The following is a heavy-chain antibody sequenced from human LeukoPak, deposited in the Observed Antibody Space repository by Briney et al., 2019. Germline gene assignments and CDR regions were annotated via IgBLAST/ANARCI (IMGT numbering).Heavy chain of an antibody. CDR1: GFTFSSYA. CDR2: ISRNGGST. Sequence: PPGGSLRLSCAASGFTFSSYAMHWVRQAPGKGLEYVSAISRNGGSTYYANSVKGRFTISRDNSKNTLYLQMGSLRAEDMAVYYCARVGDVDYFDYWGQGTLVSVS. CDR3: ARVGDVDYFDY. J-gene: IGHJ4*02. V-gene: IGHV3-64*01. D-gene: IGHD1-26*01.